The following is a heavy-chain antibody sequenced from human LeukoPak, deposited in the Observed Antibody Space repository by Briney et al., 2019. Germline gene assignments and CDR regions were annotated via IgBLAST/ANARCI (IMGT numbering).Heavy chain of an antibody. J-gene: IGHJ4*02. CDR3: VKGGPTPPFDY. CDR2: ISSDGGST. CDR1: GFTFSSYP. Sequence: GGSLRLSCSASGFTFSSYPMHWVRQAPGKRLEYVSAISSDGGSTYYADSVKDRFTISRDNSKNTLFLQMSSLRAEDTAVYYCVKGGPTPPFDYWGQGTLGTVSS. D-gene: IGHD1-26*01. V-gene: IGHV3-64D*09.